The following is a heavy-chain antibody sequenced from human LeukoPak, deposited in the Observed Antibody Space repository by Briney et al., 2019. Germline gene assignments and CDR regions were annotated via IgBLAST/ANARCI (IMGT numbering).Heavy chain of an antibody. Sequence: GGSLRLSCAASGFTVSSNYMSWVRQAPGKGLEWVSVIYSGGSTYYADSAKGRFTISRDNSKNTLYLQMNSLRAEDTAVYYCARDSLSSSWSFDYWGQGTLVTVSS. CDR3: ARDSLSSSWSFDY. V-gene: IGHV3-53*01. CDR1: GFTVSSNY. J-gene: IGHJ4*02. CDR2: IYSGGST. D-gene: IGHD6-13*01.